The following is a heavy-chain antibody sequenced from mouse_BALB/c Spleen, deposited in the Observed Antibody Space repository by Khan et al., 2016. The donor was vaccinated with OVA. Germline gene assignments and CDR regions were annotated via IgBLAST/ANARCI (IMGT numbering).Heavy chain of an antibody. CDR2: ISYSGRS. D-gene: IGHD2-10*01. J-gene: IGHJ3*01. Sequence: VQLKESGPGLVKPSQSLSLTCTVTGYSITSDYAWNWIRPFPGNKLEWMGYISYSGRSSYNQSHQSRISITRDSYKNQFFLQLNSVTTEDTATYYCASETYYGNSWFAYWGQGTLVTVSA. CDR3: ASETYYGNSWFAY. V-gene: IGHV3-2*02. CDR1: GYSITSDYA.